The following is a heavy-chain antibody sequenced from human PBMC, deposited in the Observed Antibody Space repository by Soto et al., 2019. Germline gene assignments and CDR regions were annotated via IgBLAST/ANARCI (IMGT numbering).Heavy chain of an antibody. V-gene: IGHV1-2*02. Sequence: QVLLVQSESEMKKPGASVRVSCKSSGYTFTAFYIHWVRQAPGQGLEWMGWINPNSGSTKCAPMFQGRVTMTRDTSINPAYLEVTSLRSDDSAIYFSARAPPPRVAAADFAYWGQGALLTVSS. CDR3: ARAPPPRVAAADFAY. CDR2: INPNSGST. J-gene: IGHJ4*02. D-gene: IGHD2-15*01. CDR1: GYTFTAFY.